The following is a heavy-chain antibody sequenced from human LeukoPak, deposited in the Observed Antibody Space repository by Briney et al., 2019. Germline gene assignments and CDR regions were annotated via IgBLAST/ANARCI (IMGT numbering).Heavy chain of an antibody. CDR2: IWYDGSNK. Sequence: GGSLRLSCAASGFTFSSYGMHWVRQAPGKGLEWVALIWYDGSNKYYADSVKGRFTISRDNSKNTLYLQMNSLRAEDTALYYCAKELGAMIVVASPFDYWGQGTLVTVSS. J-gene: IGHJ4*02. CDR1: GFTFSSYG. CDR3: AKELGAMIVVASPFDY. V-gene: IGHV3-33*06. D-gene: IGHD3-22*01.